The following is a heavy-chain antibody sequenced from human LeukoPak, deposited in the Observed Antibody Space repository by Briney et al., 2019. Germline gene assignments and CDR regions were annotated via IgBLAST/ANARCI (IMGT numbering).Heavy chain of an antibody. CDR1: GGSFSGYY. J-gene: IGHJ4*02. CDR3: ARLYYYGSGSSD. D-gene: IGHD3-10*01. Sequence: SETLSLTCAVYGGSFSGYYWSWIRQPPGKGLEWIGEINHSGSTNYNPSHKSRVTISVDTSKNQFSLKLSSVTAADTAVYYCARLYYYGSGSSDWGQGTLVTVSS. CDR2: INHSGST. V-gene: IGHV4-34*01.